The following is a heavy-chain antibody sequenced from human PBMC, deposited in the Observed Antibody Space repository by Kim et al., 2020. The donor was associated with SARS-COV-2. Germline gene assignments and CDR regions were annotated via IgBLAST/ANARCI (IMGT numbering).Heavy chain of an antibody. J-gene: IGHJ4*02. Sequence: YAPKFQGRVTMTTDTSTSTAYRELRSLRSDDTAVYYCARTNYGSGSYYNYWGQGTLVTVSS. D-gene: IGHD3-10*01. CDR3: ARTNYGSGSYYNY. V-gene: IGHV1-18*01.